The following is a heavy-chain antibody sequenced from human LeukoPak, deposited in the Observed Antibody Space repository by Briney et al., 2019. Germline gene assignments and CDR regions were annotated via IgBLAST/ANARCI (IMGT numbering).Heavy chain of an antibody. J-gene: IGHJ4*02. Sequence: SGGSLRLSCATSGFTFTTFWMSWVRQAPGKGLEWVANINPDGSGTNYVDSVRGRFTISRDNARSSLYLQMNSLRADDTAMYYCVKWNFCFDSWGQGARVTVSS. V-gene: IGHV3-7*02. CDR3: VKWNFCFDS. CDR2: INPDGSGT. D-gene: IGHD1-1*01. CDR1: GFTFTTFW.